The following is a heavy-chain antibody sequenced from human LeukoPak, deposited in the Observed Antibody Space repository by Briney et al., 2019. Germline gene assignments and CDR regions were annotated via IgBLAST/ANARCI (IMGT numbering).Heavy chain of an antibody. V-gene: IGHV3-66*01. J-gene: IGHJ4*02. CDR1: GFTVSSNY. Sequence: GGSLRLSCAASGFTVSSNYMSWVRQAPGKGLEWVSVIYSGGSTYYADSVKGRFTISRDNSKNTLYLQMNSLRAEDTAVYYCARNGAVAGKGLDYWGQGTLVTVSS. CDR2: IYSGGST. D-gene: IGHD6-19*01. CDR3: ARNGAVAGKGLDY.